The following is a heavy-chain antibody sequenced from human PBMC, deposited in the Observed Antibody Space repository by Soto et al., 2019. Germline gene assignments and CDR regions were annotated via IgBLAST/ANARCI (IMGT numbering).Heavy chain of an antibody. J-gene: IGHJ4*02. CDR3: TTDLCSSTSCYMELDY. V-gene: IGHV3-15*01. CDR2: IKSKTDGGTT. CDR1: GFTFSNAW. Sequence: KSGGSLRLSCAASGFTFSNAWMSWVRQAPGKGLEWVGRIKSKTDGGTTDYAAPVKGRFTISRDDSKNTLYLQMNSLKTEDTAVYYCTTDLCSSTSCYMELDYWGQGTLVTVS. D-gene: IGHD2-2*02.